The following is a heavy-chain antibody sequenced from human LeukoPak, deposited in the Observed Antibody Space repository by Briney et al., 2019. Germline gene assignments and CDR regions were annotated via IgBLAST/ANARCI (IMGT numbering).Heavy chain of an antibody. CDR1: GFTFRSYG. J-gene: IGHJ6*04. Sequence: GGSLRLSCAASGFTFRSYGMHWVRQAPGKGLEWLAIIWYDGSNKYYADSVKGRFTISRDNSKNTLYLEMSSLRAEDTAVYYCARVGSGELDGHGMDVWGKGTTVTVSS. V-gene: IGHV3-33*01. D-gene: IGHD3-10*01. CDR3: ARVGSGELDGHGMDV. CDR2: IWYDGSNK.